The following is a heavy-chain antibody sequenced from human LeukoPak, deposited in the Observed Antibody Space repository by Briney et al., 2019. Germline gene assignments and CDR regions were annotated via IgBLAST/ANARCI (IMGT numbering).Heavy chain of an antibody. V-gene: IGHV3-7*01. Sequence: GGSLRLSCVASGFTFSSHWMTWVRRAPGKGLEWVANIKQDGSKEYYVDSVKGRFTISRDNAKYSLYLQMNSLRAEDTAIYYCARASPQQAFLFDYWGQGTLVTVSS. CDR1: GFTFSSHW. CDR2: IKQDGSKE. J-gene: IGHJ4*02. D-gene: IGHD1/OR15-1a*01. CDR3: ARASPQQAFLFDY.